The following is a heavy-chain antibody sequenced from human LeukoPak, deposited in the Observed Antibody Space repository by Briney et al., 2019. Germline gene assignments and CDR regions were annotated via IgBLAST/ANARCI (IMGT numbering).Heavy chain of an antibody. D-gene: IGHD6-19*01. CDR3: ARDSTWLLDY. Sequence: GGSLRLSCAASGFTFSSYALSWVRQAPGKGLEWVSAISGSGYSTYYADSVKGRFTISRDNSKNTLYLQVNSLRAEDTAVYFCARDSTWLLDYWGQGTLITVSS. J-gene: IGHJ4*02. CDR1: GFTFSSYA. V-gene: IGHV3-23*01. CDR2: ISGSGYST.